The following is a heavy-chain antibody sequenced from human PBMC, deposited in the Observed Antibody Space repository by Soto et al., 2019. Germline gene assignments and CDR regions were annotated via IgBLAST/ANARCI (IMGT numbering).Heavy chain of an antibody. CDR3: ARDLQAGTDNVNWFAP. CDR2: IAYDGSNR. CDR1: GFSISRSA. V-gene: IGHV3-30*04. D-gene: IGHD1-1*01. J-gene: IGHJ5*02. Sequence: QVQLVESGGGVVQPGRSLRLSCAASGFSISRSAMHWVRQAPGKGLEWVAVIAYDGSNRWYADSAKGRFTISRDNSKNTVYLQMSSQRGEDTAVYYCARDLQAGTDNVNWFAPWGQGTLVTVSS.